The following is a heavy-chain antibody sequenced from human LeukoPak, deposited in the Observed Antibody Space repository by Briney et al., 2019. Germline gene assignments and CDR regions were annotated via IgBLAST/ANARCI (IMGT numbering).Heavy chain of an antibody. J-gene: IGHJ4*02. V-gene: IGHV1-2*02. CDR3: AKRGVVIRVILVGFHKEAYYFDS. Sequence: ASVKVSCKASGYTFTGYYMHWLRQAPGQGLEWMGWINPNSGGTNYAQKFQGRVTMTGDTSISTAYMELSRLRSDDTAVYFCAKRGVVIRVILVGFHKEAYYFDSWGQGALVTVSS. CDR2: INPNSGGT. D-gene: IGHD3-22*01. CDR1: GYTFTGYY.